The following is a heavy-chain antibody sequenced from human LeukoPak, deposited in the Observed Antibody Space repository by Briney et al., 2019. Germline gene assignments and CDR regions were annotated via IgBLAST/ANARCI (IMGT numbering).Heavy chain of an antibody. CDR1: GFTFSNAW. V-gene: IGHV3-15*01. J-gene: IGHJ4*02. CDR2: ILGKTDGGTT. Sequence: PGGSLRLSCAASGFTFSNAWMSWVRQAPGKGLEWVGRILGKTDGGTTDYAAPVKGRFIISRDESTKKLYLQMNSLKTEDTAVYYCTTDEGVDDYFDYWGQGTLVTVSS. CDR3: TTDEGVDDYFDY. D-gene: IGHD3-10*01.